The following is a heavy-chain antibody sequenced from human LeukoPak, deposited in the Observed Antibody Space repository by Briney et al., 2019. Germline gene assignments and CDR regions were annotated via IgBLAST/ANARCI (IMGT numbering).Heavy chain of an antibody. V-gene: IGHV4-59*08. Sequence: SETLSLTCTVSGDPIRSYYWSWIRQPPGKGLEWIGYIYYSGSTNYNPSLKSRVTISVDTSKNQFSLKLSSVTAADRAVYYCARASRDPALFDYWGQGTLVTVCS. CDR1: GDPIRSYY. J-gene: IGHJ4*02. CDR3: ARASRDPALFDY. CDR2: IYYSGST.